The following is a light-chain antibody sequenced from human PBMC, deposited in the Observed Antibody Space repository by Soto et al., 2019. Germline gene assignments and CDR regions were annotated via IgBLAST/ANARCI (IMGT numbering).Light chain of an antibody. V-gene: IGKV1-39*01. CDR1: RTIDNY. J-gene: IGKJ5*01. CDR2: ATS. CDR3: QQSYNTPIT. Sequence: VQMTQSPSSLSASLGDRATITCRASRTIDNYLNWYQQKPGRAPELLVYATSSLQSGVPSRFTGGGSGTHFTLTISGLQPEDFATYFCQQSYNTPITFGQATRLE.